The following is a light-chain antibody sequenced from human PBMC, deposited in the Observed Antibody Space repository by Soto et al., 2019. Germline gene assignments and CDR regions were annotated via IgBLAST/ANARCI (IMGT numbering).Light chain of an antibody. J-gene: IGKJ1*01. CDR2: AAS. Sequence: AIQMTQSPSSLSASVGDRVTISCRASQGIRNDLGWYQQKPGKAPKLLIYAASTLQSGVPSRFSGSGSGTYFTLTINNLQPEDFATYYCLQDYNFPRTFGQGTKVDVK. CDR3: LQDYNFPRT. CDR1: QGIRND. V-gene: IGKV1-6*01.